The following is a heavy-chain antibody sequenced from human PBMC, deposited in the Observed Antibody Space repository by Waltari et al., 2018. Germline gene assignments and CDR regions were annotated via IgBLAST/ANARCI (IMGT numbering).Heavy chain of an antibody. V-gene: IGHV3-11*04. CDR1: GLTFSDYS. CDR3: ARLNNWNDYYFDY. Sequence: QVQLVESGGGLVKPGGSLRLSCAASGLTFSDYSMRCVLQAPGKGLEWVSYISSSGSTIYYADSVKGRFTISRDNAKNSLYLQMNSLRAEDTAVYYCARLNNWNDYYFDYWGQGTLVTVSS. J-gene: IGHJ4*02. D-gene: IGHD1-20*01. CDR2: ISSSGSTI.